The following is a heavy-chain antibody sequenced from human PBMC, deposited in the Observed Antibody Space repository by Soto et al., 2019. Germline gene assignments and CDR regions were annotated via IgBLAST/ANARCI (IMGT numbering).Heavy chain of an antibody. CDR1: GVSFNNNG. J-gene: IGHJ6*02. CDR3: ARVLYYGSGSYSPYGMDV. Sequence: QVQLVQSGAEVKKPGSSVKVSCKTSGVSFNNNGIGWVRQAPGHGLEWMRGVSPPFRTANYTRKFQCRISITADASTGTVNMELSSLPSEDTAQYYCARVLYYGSGSYSPYGMDVWGQGTTVTVSS. CDR2: VSPPFRTA. V-gene: IGHV1-69*01. D-gene: IGHD3-10*01.